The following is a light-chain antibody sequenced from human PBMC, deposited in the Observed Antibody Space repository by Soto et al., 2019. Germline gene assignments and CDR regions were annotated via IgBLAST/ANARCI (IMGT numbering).Light chain of an antibody. V-gene: IGLV2-14*01. CDR1: TSEGGAYNT. J-gene: IGLJ1*01. CDR3: FSFTTDWTHV. Sequence: QSVLTQPPSLSGSPGHSITISCTGTTSEGGAYNTASWFQQHPGKAPTLIISAVSNRLSGVSNRFSGSKSGNADSLTISGLQAEDEADYFCFSFTTDWTHVFGTGTKVTVL. CDR2: AVS.